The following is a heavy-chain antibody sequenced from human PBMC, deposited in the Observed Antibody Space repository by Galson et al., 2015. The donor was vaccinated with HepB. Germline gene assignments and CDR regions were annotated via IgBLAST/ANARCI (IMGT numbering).Heavy chain of an antibody. D-gene: IGHD3-22*01. V-gene: IGHV1-69*13. CDR1: GGTFSSYA. CDR2: IIPIFGTA. Sequence: SVKVSCKASGGTFSSYAISWVRQAPGQGLEWMGGIIPIFGTANYAQKFQGRVTITADESTSTAYMELSSLRSEDTAVYYCARGKYYYASSGYYYYRDWGQGTLVTVSS. CDR3: ARGKYYYASSGYYYYRD. J-gene: IGHJ4*02.